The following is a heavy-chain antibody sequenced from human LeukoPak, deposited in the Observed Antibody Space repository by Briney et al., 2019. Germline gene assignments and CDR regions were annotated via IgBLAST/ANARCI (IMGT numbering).Heavy chain of an antibody. J-gene: IGHJ4*02. CDR1: GFTVSRNY. CDR2: IYSDGAT. CDR3: AKDLSGSYWRHTFDY. D-gene: IGHD1-26*01. V-gene: IGHV3-53*05. Sequence: GGSLRLSCAVSGFTVSRNYMSWVRQAPGKGLEWVSSIYSDGATYYADSVKGRFTISRDDSKNTLYLQMNSLRAEDTAVYYCAKDLSGSYWRHTFDYWGQGTLVTVSS.